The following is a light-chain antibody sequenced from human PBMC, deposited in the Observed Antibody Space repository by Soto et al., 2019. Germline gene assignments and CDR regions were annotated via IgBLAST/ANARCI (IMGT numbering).Light chain of an antibody. V-gene: IGLV2-23*02. CDR3: CSYAGSSTLV. J-gene: IGLJ2*01. CDR1: SSDVGSYNL. CDR2: EVS. Sequence: QSALTQPASVSGSPGQSITISCTGTSSDVGSYNLVSWYQQHPGKAPKLMIYEVSKRLSGVSNRFSGSKSGNTASLTISGLHAEDEADYYCCSYAGSSTLVFGGGTKVTVL.